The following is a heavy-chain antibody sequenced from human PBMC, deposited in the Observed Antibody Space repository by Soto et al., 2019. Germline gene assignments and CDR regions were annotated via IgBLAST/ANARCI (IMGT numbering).Heavy chain of an antibody. D-gene: IGHD5-18*01. Sequence: PSETLSLTCTVSGGSISSGGYYWSWIRQHPGKGLEWIGYIYYSGSTYYNPSLKGRVTISVDTSKNQFSLKLSSVTAADTAVYYCARGVATRVTFDYWGPGTLVPVYS. CDR1: GGSISSGGYY. CDR2: IYYSGST. CDR3: ARGVATRVTFDY. J-gene: IGHJ4*02. V-gene: IGHV4-31*03.